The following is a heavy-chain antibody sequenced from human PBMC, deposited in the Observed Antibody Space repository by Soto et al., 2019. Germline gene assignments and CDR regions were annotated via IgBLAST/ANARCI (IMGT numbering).Heavy chain of an antibody. D-gene: IGHD3-22*01. CDR2: IIPIVGTA. CDR3: AIVGAFDYDSTGYSAAFDI. V-gene: IGHV1-69*01. Sequence: QVQLVQSGAEVKKPGSSVKVSCKASGGTFSTYDINWVRQAPGQGLEWMGVIIPIVGTAKYAQKFQGRLTITADEFTDTAHMELGSLRSEDTAVYYCAIVGAFDYDSTGYSAAFDIWGQGTMVTVSS. J-gene: IGHJ3*02. CDR1: GGTFSTYD.